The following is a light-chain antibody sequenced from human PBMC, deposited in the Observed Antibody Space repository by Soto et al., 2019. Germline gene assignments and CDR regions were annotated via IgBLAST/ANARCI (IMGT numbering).Light chain of an antibody. Sequence: IQMTQSPSTLSASAGDRVNITCRASQNISPYLAWYQQKPGKAPKLLIYMASSLQSGVPSRFSGSGSGTEFTLTISSLQPDDFATYYCQQSNSYPWTFGQGTHVDIK. V-gene: IGKV1-5*03. J-gene: IGKJ1*01. CDR3: QQSNSYPWT. CDR1: QNISPY. CDR2: MAS.